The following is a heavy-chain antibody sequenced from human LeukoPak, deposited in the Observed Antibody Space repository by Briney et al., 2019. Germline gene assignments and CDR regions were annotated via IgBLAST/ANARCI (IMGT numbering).Heavy chain of an antibody. D-gene: IGHD3-22*01. CDR2: MSSSRDYV. CDR1: GFTFNAYT. Sequence: GGSLRLSCGASGFTFNAYTMHWVRQVPGKGLEWVSSMSSSRDYVFYADSVKGRFTISRDNSENTVYLQMNSLRAEDTAVYFCARSPHYDSSGYYYYFDYWGQGTLVTVSS. J-gene: IGHJ4*02. CDR3: ARSPHYDSSGYYYYFDY. V-gene: IGHV3-21*04.